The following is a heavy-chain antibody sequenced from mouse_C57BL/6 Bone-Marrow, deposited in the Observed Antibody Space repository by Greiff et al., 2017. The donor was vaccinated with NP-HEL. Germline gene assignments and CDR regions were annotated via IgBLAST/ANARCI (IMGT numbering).Heavy chain of an antibody. CDR1: GYTFTSYW. J-gene: IGHJ2*01. D-gene: IGHD6-1*01. V-gene: IGHV1-59*01. Sequence: VQLQQSGAELVRPGTSVKLSCKASGYTFTSYWMHWVKQRPGQGLEWIGVIDPSDSYTNYNQKFKGKATLTVDTSSSTAYMQLSSLTSEDSAVYYCARDLWDYWGQGTTLTVSS. CDR2: IDPSDSYT. CDR3: ARDLWDY.